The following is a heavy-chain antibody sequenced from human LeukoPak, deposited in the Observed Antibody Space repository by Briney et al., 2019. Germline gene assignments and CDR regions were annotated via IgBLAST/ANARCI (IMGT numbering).Heavy chain of an antibody. Sequence: PGGSLRLSCAASGFTFSSFTMNWVRQAPGKGLEWVSSITSSSNYIYYADSVKGRFTISRDNAKNSLYLQMTSLRAEDTAVYYCARVQVVSDFWGQGTLVTVSS. CDR3: ARVQVVSDF. CDR2: ITSSSNYI. V-gene: IGHV3-21*01. CDR1: GFTFSSFT. J-gene: IGHJ4*02. D-gene: IGHD4-23*01.